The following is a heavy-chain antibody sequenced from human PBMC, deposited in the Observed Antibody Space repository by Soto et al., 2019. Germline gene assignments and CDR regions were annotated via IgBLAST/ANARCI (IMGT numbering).Heavy chain of an antibody. Sequence: PGGSLRRSCAASGFTFSSYGMHWVRQAPGKGLEWVAVISYDGSNKYYADSVKGRFTISRDNSKNTLYLQMNSLRAEDTAVYYCAKDHNYGDYYYYYYGMDVWGQGTTVTVSS. D-gene: IGHD4-17*01. CDR3: AKDHNYGDYYYYYYGMDV. J-gene: IGHJ6*02. CDR2: ISYDGSNK. CDR1: GFTFSSYG. V-gene: IGHV3-30*18.